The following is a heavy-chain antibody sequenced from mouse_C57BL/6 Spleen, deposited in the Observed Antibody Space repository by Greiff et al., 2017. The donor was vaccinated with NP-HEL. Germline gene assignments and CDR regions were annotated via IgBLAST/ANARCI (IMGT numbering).Heavy chain of an antibody. Sequence: VQLQQSGAELVMPGASVKLSCKASGYTFTSYWMHWVKQRPGQGLEWIGEIDPSDSYTNYNQKFKGKSTLTVDKSSSTAYMQLSSLTSEDSAVYYCARSPASGVWYFDVWGTGTTVTVSS. CDR3: ARSPASGVWYFDV. V-gene: IGHV1-69*01. CDR2: IDPSDSYT. J-gene: IGHJ1*03. CDR1: GYTFTSYW. D-gene: IGHD3-1*01.